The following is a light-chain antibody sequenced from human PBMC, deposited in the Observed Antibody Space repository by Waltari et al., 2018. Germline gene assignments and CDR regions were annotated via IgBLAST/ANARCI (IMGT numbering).Light chain of an antibody. CDR1: TSDIGNYDR. Sequence: QSDLPQSPSVSGSPGQSVTISCTAPTSDIGNYDRVPWYHQSPGTAPNLLIYEVSHRSSGVPDRFSGSKSGNTASLSISGLQAEDEGYYYCNSYTSTSKVLFGEGTKLTVL. J-gene: IGLJ2*01. CDR2: EVS. V-gene: IGLV2-18*02. CDR3: NSYTSTSKVL.